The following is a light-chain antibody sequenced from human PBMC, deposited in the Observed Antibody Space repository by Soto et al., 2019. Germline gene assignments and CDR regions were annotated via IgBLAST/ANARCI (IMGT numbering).Light chain of an antibody. Sequence: QSVLTQPPSVSAAPGQTVTISCSGSSSNIGNKYVSWYQQLPVTAPKLLIYENNKPPSGIPDRFSGSKSGTSATLGITGLQTGDEADYYCGTWDSSLSAVIFGGGTKLTVL. V-gene: IGLV1-51*02. CDR3: GTWDSSLSAVI. CDR1: SSNIGNKY. CDR2: ENN. J-gene: IGLJ2*01.